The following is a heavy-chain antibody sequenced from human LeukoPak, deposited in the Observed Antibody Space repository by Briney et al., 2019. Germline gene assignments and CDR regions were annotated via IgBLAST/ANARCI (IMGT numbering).Heavy chain of an antibody. CDR2: IYHSGST. CDR1: GGSISSGGYY. J-gene: IGHJ4*02. D-gene: IGHD3-3*01. CDR3: ARGRITIFGVVIIPVDY. Sequence: SQTLSLTCTVSGGSISSGGYYWSWIRQPPGKGLEWIGYIYHSGSTYYNPSLKSRVTISVDRSKNQFSLKLSSVTAADTAVYYCARGRITIFGVVIIPVDYWGQGTLVTVSS. V-gene: IGHV4-30-2*01.